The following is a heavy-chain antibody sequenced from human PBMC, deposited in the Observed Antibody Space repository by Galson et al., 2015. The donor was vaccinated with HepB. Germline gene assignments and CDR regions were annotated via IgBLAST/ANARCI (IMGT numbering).Heavy chain of an antibody. V-gene: IGHV3-23*01. CDR3: AKRYCTNTNCYREIDY. Sequence: SLRLSCAASGFTFSSYAMSWVRQAPGKGLEWVSAISGSGGDTYYADSVKGRFSISRDNPKNTLYLQMNSLRVEDTAVYYCAKRYCTNTNCYREIDYWGQGTLVTVSS. D-gene: IGHD2-2*01. CDR1: GFTFSSYA. CDR2: ISGSGGDT. J-gene: IGHJ4*02.